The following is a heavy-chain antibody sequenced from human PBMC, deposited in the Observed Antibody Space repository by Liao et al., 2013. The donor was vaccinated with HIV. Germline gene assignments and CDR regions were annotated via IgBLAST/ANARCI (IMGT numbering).Heavy chain of an antibody. Sequence: QVQLQESGPGLVKPSQTLSLTCTVSGGSISSGSYYWSWIRQPAGKGLEWIGRIYGSGSTNYNPSLKSRVTMSVDTSKNQFSLKLSSVTAADTAVYYCARDRGIVGATWFDPWGQGTLVTVSS. CDR3: ARDRGIVGATWFDP. CDR1: GGSISSGSYY. D-gene: IGHD1-26*01. J-gene: IGHJ5*02. CDR2: IYGSGST. V-gene: IGHV4-61*02.